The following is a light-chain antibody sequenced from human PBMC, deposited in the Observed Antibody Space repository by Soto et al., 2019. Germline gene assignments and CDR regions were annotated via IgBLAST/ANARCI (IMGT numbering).Light chain of an antibody. CDR2: EVG. V-gene: IGLV2-14*01. CDR1: SSDVGGYDY. J-gene: IGLJ1*01. CDR3: IAYATSSPYV. Sequence: QSALTQPASVSGSRGQSITISCAGTSSDVGGYDYVSWYQHHPGKAPKLIIYEVGNRPSGVSNRFSGSKSGNTASLTISGLQADDEADYYCIAYATSSPYVFGTGTKLTVL.